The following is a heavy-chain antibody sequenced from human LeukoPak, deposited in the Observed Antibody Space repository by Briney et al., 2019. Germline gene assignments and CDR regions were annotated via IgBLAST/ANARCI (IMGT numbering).Heavy chain of an antibody. CDR3: ARITWKKAFDY. V-gene: IGHV1-8*01. D-gene: IGHD3-16*01. J-gene: IGHJ4*02. Sequence: ASVKVSCKVSGYTLSEISMYWVRQATGQGLEWMGWMNPNSGNTGYAQKFQGRVTMTRNTSISTAYMELSSLRSEDTAVYYCARITWKKAFDYWGQGTLVTVSS. CDR2: MNPNSGNT. CDR1: GYTLSEIS.